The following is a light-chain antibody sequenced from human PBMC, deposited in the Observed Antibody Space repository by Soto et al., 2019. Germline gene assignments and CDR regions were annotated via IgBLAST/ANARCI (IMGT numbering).Light chain of an antibody. V-gene: IGKV3-15*01. CDR3: QQYNNWPPYT. CDR1: QSVSSN. J-gene: IGKJ2*01. CDR2: GAS. Sequence: EIVMTQSPATLSVSPGERATLSCRASQSVSSNLAWYQQKPGQAPRLLIYGASTRATSIPARFSGSGSRTEFTLTISSLQSEDFAVYYCQQYNNWPPYTFGQGTKLEIK.